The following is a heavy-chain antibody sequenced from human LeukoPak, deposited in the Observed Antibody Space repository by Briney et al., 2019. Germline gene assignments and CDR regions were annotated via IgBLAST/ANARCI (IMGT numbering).Heavy chain of an antibody. CDR3: ARVTPYFGWPYNWFDP. CDR1: GGSISSYY. D-gene: IGHD3-9*01. V-gene: IGHV4-59*01. J-gene: IGHJ5*02. Sequence: KPSETLSLTCTVSGGSISSYYWSWIRQPPGKGLEWIGYIYYSGSTNYNPSLKSRVTISVDTSKNQFSLKLSSVTAADTAVYYCARVTPYFGWPYNWFDPWGQGTLVTVSS. CDR2: IYYSGST.